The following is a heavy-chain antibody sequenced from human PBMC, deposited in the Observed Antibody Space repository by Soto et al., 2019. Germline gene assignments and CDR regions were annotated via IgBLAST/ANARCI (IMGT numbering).Heavy chain of an antibody. CDR3: ARSPVPPHDDFDI. V-gene: IGHV1-2*02. J-gene: IGHJ3*02. CDR1: GYTFTGYY. CDR2: INPNSGGT. D-gene: IGHD2-2*01. Sequence: SVKVSCKASGYTFTGYYVHWVRQAPGQGLEWMGWINPNSGGTNYAQKFQGRVTMTRDTSISTAYMELSRLRSDDTAMYYCARSPVPPHDDFDIWGQGTMVIVS.